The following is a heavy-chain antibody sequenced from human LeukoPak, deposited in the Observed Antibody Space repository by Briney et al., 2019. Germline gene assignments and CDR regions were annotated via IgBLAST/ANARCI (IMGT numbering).Heavy chain of an antibody. V-gene: IGHV1-2*02. CDR3: ARGRGYSGYETNWYFDL. Sequence: GASVKVSFKASGYIFTDYYMHWVRQAPGQGLEWMGWINPNSGGTNYAQKFQGRVTMTRDTSISTAYMELSRLRSDATAVYYCARGRGYSGYETNWYFDLWGRGTLVTVSS. J-gene: IGHJ2*01. D-gene: IGHD5-12*01. CDR2: INPNSGGT. CDR1: GYIFTDYY.